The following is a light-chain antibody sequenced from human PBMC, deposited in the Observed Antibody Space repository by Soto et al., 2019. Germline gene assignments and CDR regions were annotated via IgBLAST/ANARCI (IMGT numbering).Light chain of an antibody. J-gene: IGLJ1*01. Sequence: QSALTQPASVSGSPGQSITISCIGTSSGVGRYNYVSWYQQHPGQAPRLMIYDVNNRPSGVSNRFSGSKSDNTASLTISGLQAEDEADYYCSSYTSSSTRVFGTGTKVPVL. V-gene: IGLV2-14*01. CDR3: SSYTSSSTRV. CDR1: SSGVGRYNY. CDR2: DVN.